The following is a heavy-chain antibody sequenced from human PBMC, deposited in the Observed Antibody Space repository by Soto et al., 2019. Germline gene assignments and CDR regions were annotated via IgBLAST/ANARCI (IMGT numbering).Heavy chain of an antibody. J-gene: IGHJ3*02. CDR2: MNPNSGNT. Sequence: ASVKVSCKASGYTFTSDDINWVRQATGQGLEWMGWMNPNSGNTGYAQKFQGRVTMTRNTSITTAYMELRSLSSEDTTVYYRESSGMGIEVAHAAFDIWGQATKVTASS. V-gene: IGHV1-8*01. CDR3: ESSGMGIEVAHAAFDI. D-gene: IGHD3-10*01. CDR1: GYTFTSDD.